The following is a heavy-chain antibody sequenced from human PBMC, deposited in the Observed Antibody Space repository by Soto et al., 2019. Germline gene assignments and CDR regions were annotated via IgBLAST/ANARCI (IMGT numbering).Heavy chain of an antibody. CDR1: GFTFSNYW. CDR2: INEDESNT. J-gene: IGHJ4*02. Sequence: GGSLRLSCATSGFTFSNYWMHWVRQAPGKGPVWVSRINEDESNTNYADSVKGRFTISRDNAKNTLYLQMNSLRAEDTAVYYCARGLFLDYWGQGTRVTVSS. V-gene: IGHV3-74*01. CDR3: ARGLFLDY. D-gene: IGHD3-3*01.